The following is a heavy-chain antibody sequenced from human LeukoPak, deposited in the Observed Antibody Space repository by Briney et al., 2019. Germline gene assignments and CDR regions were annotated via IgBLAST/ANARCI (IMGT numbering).Heavy chain of an antibody. CDR3: ITDPRWESTVVY. V-gene: IGHV3-15*01. CDR2: IKSIVDGGTT. CDR1: GFTFSNAW. D-gene: IGHD1-26*01. J-gene: IGHJ4*02. Sequence: GGSLRLSCAASGFTFSNAWMSWVRQAPGKGLEWVGRIKSIVDGGTTDYAAPVKGRFTISRDDSKNTLLLQMNSLKTEDTAVYYCITDPRWESTVVYWGQGTLVTVSS.